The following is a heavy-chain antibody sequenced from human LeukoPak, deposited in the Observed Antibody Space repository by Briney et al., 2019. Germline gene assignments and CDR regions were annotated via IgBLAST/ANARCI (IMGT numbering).Heavy chain of an antibody. CDR1: GYTFTSHF. Sequence: ASVKVSCKASGYTFTSHFMHWVRQAPGQGLEWMGIINPRGGSTSYTQKFQGRVTMTRDTSTSTVYMELSSLRSEDTAVYYCARVKSYYYDTSDKDAFDIWGQGAMVTVSS. CDR3: ARVKSYYYDTSDKDAFDI. V-gene: IGHV1-46*01. CDR2: INPRGGST. J-gene: IGHJ3*02. D-gene: IGHD3-22*01.